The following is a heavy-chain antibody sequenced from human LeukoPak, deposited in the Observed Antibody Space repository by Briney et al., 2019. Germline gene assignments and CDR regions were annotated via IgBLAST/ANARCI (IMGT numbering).Heavy chain of an antibody. CDR3: ARATMTDIVLDY. CDR1: GGTFSSYA. J-gene: IGHJ4*02. D-gene: IGHD2-21*02. CDR2: IIPIFGTA. V-gene: IGHV1-69*13. Sequence: ASVKVSCKASGGTFSSYAISWVRQAPGQGLEWMGGIIPIFGTANYAQKFQGRVTITADESTSTAYMELSSLRSEDTAVYYCARATMTDIVLDYWGQGTLVTVSS.